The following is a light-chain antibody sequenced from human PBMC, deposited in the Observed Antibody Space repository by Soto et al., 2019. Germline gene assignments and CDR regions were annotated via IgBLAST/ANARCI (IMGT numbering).Light chain of an antibody. V-gene: IGKV3-15*01. Sequence: EIVMTQSPATLSVSPGASATLSCRARQSVSSNLAWYQQKPGQAPRLLIYGASTRATGIPARFSGSGSGTEFTLTISSLQSEDFAVYYCQQYNNWPFTFGQGTRLEIK. CDR2: GAS. CDR3: QQYNNWPFT. CDR1: QSVSSN. J-gene: IGKJ5*01.